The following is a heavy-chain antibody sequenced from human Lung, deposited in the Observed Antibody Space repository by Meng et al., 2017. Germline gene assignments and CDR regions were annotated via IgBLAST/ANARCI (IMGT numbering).Heavy chain of an antibody. CDR1: GYTFTNYA. D-gene: IGHD2-21*01. Sequence: QVHLVQSGAEVKKPGASVKVSCKASGYTFTNYAMHLGRQAPGQGLEWMGWINAGSENTEYSQKFQGRVTLTRDTSATTAYMELRSLKSEDTAIYYCARDIVVTFGELTTLDSWGQGTLVTVSS. J-gene: IGHJ4*02. CDR3: ARDIVVTFGELTTLDS. CDR2: INAGSENT. V-gene: IGHV1-3*01.